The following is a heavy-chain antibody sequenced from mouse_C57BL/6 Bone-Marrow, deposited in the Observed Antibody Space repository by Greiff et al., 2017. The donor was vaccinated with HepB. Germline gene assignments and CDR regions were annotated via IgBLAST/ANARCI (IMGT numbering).Heavy chain of an antibody. CDR2: IYPRSGNT. CDR1: GYTFTSYG. V-gene: IGHV1-81*01. J-gene: IGHJ1*03. Sequence: LVESGAELARPGASVKLSCKASGYTFTSYGISWVKQRTGQGLEWIGEIYPRSGNTYYNEKFKGKATLTADKSSSTAYMELRSLTSEDSAVYFCARQLRWYFDVWGTGTTVTVSS. D-gene: IGHD1-1*01. CDR3: ARQLRWYFDV.